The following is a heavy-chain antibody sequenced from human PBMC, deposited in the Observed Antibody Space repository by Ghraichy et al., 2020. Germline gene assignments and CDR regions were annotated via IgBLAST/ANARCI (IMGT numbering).Heavy chain of an antibody. CDR2: LNIDGTTV. CDR3: VRSYKDGLRHFDY. CDR1: GFSFTDYW. D-gene: IGHD1-14*01. Sequence: GSLRLSCAASGFSFTDYWMHWVRQTPGRGLEWVSHLNIDGTTVNYADSVKGRFTISRDNAKNTMYLQMISLTVEDTAVYYCVRSYKDGLRHFDYWGQGTLVTLSS. J-gene: IGHJ4*02. V-gene: IGHV3-74*01.